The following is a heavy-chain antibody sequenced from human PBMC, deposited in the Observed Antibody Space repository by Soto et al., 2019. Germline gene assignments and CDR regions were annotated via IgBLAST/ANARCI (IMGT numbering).Heavy chain of an antibody. V-gene: IGHV3-74*01. D-gene: IGHD3-9*01. CDR3: AREYYGLLTGYYNDH. CDR2: ISGDGTTI. CDR1: GFPFSSYW. J-gene: IGHJ4*02. Sequence: EVQLVESGGDSVQPGGSLRLSCAASGFPFSSYWMHWFRHTPGKGLEWVSRISGDGTTIYYADSVTGRFTVSRDNAKNTLSLQMSGLGAEDTAVYYCAREYYGLLTGYYNDHWGQGTLVSVSS.